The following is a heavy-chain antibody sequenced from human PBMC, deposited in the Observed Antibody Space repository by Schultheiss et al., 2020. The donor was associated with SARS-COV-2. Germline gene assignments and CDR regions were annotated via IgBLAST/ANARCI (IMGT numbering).Heavy chain of an antibody. Sequence: SETLSLTCTVSGASISSSSYYWGWIRQPPGKGLEWIGSIHYSGSTYYNPSLKSRVTISVDTSKNQFSLKLSSVTAADTAVYYCARGFVPYYYYYMDVWGKGTTVTVSS. V-gene: IGHV4-39*07. CDR1: GASISSSSYY. D-gene: IGHD6-6*01. CDR3: ARGFVPYYYYYMDV. J-gene: IGHJ6*03. CDR2: IHYSGST.